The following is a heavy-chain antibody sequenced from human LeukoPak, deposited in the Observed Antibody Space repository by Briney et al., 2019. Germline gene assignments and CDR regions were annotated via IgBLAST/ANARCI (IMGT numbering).Heavy chain of an antibody. CDR3: ATRSSSGSPN. V-gene: IGHV4-4*02. CDR2: TSQSGSM. J-gene: IGHJ4*02. CDR1: GGSISSTKW. D-gene: IGHD3-10*01. Sequence: PSETLSLTCAVSGGSISSTKWWTWVRQPPGQGLEWIGETSQSGSMNYNPSLRSRATVSLDKSKNQFFPKLGSVTAADTAVYYCATRSSSGSPNWGQGTLVTVSS.